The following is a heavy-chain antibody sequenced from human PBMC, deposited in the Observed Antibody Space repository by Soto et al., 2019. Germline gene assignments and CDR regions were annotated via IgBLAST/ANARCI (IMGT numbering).Heavy chain of an antibody. CDR2: MSPRNGKT. CDR3: ARVFGSGSYIAFDN. V-gene: IGHV1-18*01. Sequence: ASAQVSCRASRYTFSNCGMICVRQAPGQGPESMGWMSPRNGKTKSKKKFQGRVTMTTDTSTRQAYMDLRSLRSDETAVFYRARVFGSGSYIAFDNWGQGTMVTVSS. J-gene: IGHJ3*02. D-gene: IGHD3-10*01. CDR1: RYTFSNCG.